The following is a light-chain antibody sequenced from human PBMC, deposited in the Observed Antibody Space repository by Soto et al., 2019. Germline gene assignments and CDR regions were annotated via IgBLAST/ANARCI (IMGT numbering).Light chain of an antibody. J-gene: IGKJ1*01. CDR3: QQYDSYPWT. V-gene: IGKV1-5*03. CDR1: QTISSW. CDR2: KAS. Sequence: IQMTQSPSTLSASVGDRVTTCLASQTISSWLAWYQQKPGKAPKLLIFKASSLQTGVPSKFSGSGSGTEFTLTISSLQPDDFATYYCQQYDSYPWTFGQGTKVDIK.